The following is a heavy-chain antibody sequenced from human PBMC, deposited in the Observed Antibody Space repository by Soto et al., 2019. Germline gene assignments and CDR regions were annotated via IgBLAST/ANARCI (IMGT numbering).Heavy chain of an antibody. CDR2: ISYDGSNK. J-gene: IGHJ1*01. D-gene: IGHD2-15*01. CDR1: GFTFSSYG. CDR3: AKYSSRRGRRSY. Sequence: PGGSLRLSCAASGFTFSSYGMHWVRQAPGKGLEWVAVISYDGSNKYYADSVKGRFTISRDNSKNTLYLQMNSLRAEDTAVYYCAKYSSRRGRRSYWGQGTLVTVSS. V-gene: IGHV3-30*18.